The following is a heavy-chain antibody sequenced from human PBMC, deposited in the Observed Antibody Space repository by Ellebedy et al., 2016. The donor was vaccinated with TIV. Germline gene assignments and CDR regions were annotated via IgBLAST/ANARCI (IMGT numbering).Heavy chain of an antibody. CDR3: ARHITGTTSAYDY. CDR1: GFSFSSYS. J-gene: IGHJ4*02. Sequence: GGSLRLSXAASGFSFSSYSMSWVRQAPGKGLEWVSSISSSSGYIPYADSVKGRFTISRDNAKNSLYLQMNSLKVEDTAIYFCARHITGTTSAYDYWGQGTLVTVSS. CDR2: ISSSSGYI. D-gene: IGHD1-20*01. V-gene: IGHV3-21*06.